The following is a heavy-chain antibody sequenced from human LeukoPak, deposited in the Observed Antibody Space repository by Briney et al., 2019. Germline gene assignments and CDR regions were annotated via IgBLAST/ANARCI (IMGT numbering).Heavy chain of an antibody. D-gene: IGHD3/OR15-3a*01. CDR3: ARDPHNDFWAGYYDY. CDR1: GFTFSSYS. CDR2: ISSGSSYI. J-gene: IGHJ4*02. V-gene: IGHV3-21*01. Sequence: PGGSLRLSCAASGFTFSSYSMNWVRQAPGKGLEWVSSISSGSSYIYYADSVKGRFTISRDNAKNSLYLQMNCLRAEDTAVYYCARDPHNDFWAGYYDYWGQGTLVTVSS.